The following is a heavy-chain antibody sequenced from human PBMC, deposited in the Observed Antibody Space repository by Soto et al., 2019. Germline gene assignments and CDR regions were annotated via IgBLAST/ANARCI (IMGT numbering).Heavy chain of an antibody. Sequence: QLQLQESGPGLVKPSETLSLTCTVSGGSISSSTYYWGWIRQPPGKGLAWIGMIYYSGSAYYNPSLKSRVTISIDTSKNQFSLRLSSVTAADTAVYYCARHGVDYGDYASYYYYGMDVWGRGTTVTVSS. CDR3: ARHGVDYGDYASYYYYGMDV. CDR2: IYYSGSA. J-gene: IGHJ6*02. CDR1: GGSISSSTYY. V-gene: IGHV4-39*01. D-gene: IGHD4-17*01.